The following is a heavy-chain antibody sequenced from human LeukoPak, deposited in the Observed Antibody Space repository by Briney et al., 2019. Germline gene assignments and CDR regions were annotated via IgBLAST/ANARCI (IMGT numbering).Heavy chain of an antibody. CDR3: ARVDFMAVYYFDY. D-gene: IGHD3/OR15-3a*01. V-gene: IGHV4-38-2*02. CDR1: GYSLSSGYY. Sequence: SETLSLTCTVSGYSLSSGYYWGWIRQPPGKGLEWIGSIYHSGSTYYNPSLKSRVTISVDTSKNQFSLKLNSVTAADTAMYYRARVDFMAVYYFDYWGQGTLVTVSS. J-gene: IGHJ4*02. CDR2: IYHSGST.